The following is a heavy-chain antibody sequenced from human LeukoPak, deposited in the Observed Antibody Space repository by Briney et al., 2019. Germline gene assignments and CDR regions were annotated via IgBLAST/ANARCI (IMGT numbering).Heavy chain of an antibody. CDR2: IYPDDSDT. Sequence: SGESLKISCKGSGYTFGSYWIGWVRQMPGKGLEWVGIIYPDDSDTRYSPSFQGRVTISLDRSINTAYLQWSSLKASDTAIYYCASPQAAYCGGDCYSPWGQGTMVTVSS. V-gene: IGHV5-51*01. CDR3: ASPQAAYCGGDCYSP. CDR1: GYTFGSYW. D-gene: IGHD2-21*02. J-gene: IGHJ3*01.